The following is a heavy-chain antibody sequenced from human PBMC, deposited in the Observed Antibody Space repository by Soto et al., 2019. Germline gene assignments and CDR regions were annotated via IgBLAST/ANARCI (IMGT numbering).Heavy chain of an antibody. D-gene: IGHD1-26*01. CDR3: AKATYSGSDFSDY. J-gene: IGHJ4*02. CDR1: GFSFSSYG. Sequence: QVQLVESGGGVVQPGRSLRLSCAASGFSFSSYGLHWVRQAPGKGLEWVAAISYAGSNEYYADSVKGRFTISRDNSKNTLYLQMNSLRAEDTAVYYCAKATYSGSDFSDYWGQGTLVTVSS. CDR2: ISYAGSNE. V-gene: IGHV3-30*18.